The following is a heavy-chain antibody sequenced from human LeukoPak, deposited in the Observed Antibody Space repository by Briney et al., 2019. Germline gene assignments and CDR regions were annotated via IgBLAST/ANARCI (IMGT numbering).Heavy chain of an antibody. J-gene: IGHJ4*02. CDR3: AKDNEFGGSEN. D-gene: IGHD3-10*01. CDR2: ISWNSGSI. Sequence: GGSLRLSCAASGFTFSSYDMTWVRQAPGKGLEWVSGISWNSGSIGYADSVKGRFTISRDNAKNSLYLQMNSLRAEDTALYYCAKDNEFGGSENWGQGTLVTVSS. V-gene: IGHV3-9*01. CDR1: GFTFSSYD.